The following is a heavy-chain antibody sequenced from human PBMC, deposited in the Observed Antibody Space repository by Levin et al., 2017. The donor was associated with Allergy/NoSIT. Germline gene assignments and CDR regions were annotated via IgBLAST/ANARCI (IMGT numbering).Heavy chain of an antibody. Sequence: ASVKVSCKASGYTFTSYYMHWVRQAPGQGLEWMGIINPSGGSTSYAQKFQGRVTMTRDTSTSTVYMELSSLRSEDTAVYYCARDSTHDYGDYVLDYWGQGTLVTVSS. J-gene: IGHJ4*02. CDR1: GYTFTSYY. CDR2: INPSGGST. CDR3: ARDSTHDYGDYVLDY. V-gene: IGHV1-46*03. D-gene: IGHD4-17*01.